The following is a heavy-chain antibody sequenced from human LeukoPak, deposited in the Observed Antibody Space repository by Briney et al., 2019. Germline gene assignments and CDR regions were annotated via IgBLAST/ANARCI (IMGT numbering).Heavy chain of an antibody. Sequence: GGSLRLSCATSGFTFGNYWMTWVRQAPGKRLEWMANTDDRGSEKNYADSVKGRFTNSRDNARNSMFLQMNSLRVEDTAVYFCARDIPRGARYLDSWGRGTLVTVSS. V-gene: IGHV3-7*01. CDR3: ARDIPRGARYLDS. CDR1: GFTFGNYW. J-gene: IGHJ5*01. CDR2: TDDRGSEK. D-gene: IGHD1-14*01.